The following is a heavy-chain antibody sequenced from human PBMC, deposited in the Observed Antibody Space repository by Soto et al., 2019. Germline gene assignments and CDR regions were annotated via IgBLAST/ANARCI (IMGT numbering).Heavy chain of an antibody. V-gene: IGHV3-15*07. J-gene: IGHJ4*02. CDR1: GFTFRNAW. CDR3: TAERY. Sequence: GXSLRLSCAASGFTFRNAWMNWVRQAPGKGLEXLGRLXSQTARGTKDXXAPVTGRXXTSRDDSKNPLYMKMNSMKTEDTAVYYCTAERYWGQGTLVTVSS. CDR2: LXSQTARGTK.